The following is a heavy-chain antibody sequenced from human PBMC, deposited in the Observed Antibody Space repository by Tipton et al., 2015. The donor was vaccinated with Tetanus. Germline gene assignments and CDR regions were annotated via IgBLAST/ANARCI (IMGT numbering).Heavy chain of an antibody. CDR2: ILYTGST. D-gene: IGHD3-3*01. Sequence: GLVKPSQTLSLTCTVSGDSISSGGFYWSWIRQHPGKGLEWIGYILYTGSTYNTPSLKSRVTISVDTSKNQFSLKVTSVTAADTAVYYCARAPAILRLLEWLSENYFDYWGQGIPVTVSS. CDR3: ARAPAILRLLEWLSENYFDY. J-gene: IGHJ4*02. CDR1: GDSISSGGFY. V-gene: IGHV4-31*03.